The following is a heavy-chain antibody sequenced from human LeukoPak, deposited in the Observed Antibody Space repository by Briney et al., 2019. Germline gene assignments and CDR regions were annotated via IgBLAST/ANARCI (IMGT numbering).Heavy chain of an antibody. CDR2: ISYDGSNK. J-gene: IGHJ4*02. Sequence: GGSLRLSCAASGFTFSSYAMHWVRQAPGKGLEWVAVISYDGSNKYYADSVKGRFTISRDNSKNTLYLQMNSLRAEDTAVYYCAREGDRWTTLDYWGQGTLVTVSS. D-gene: IGHD5-24*01. CDR1: GFTFSSYA. V-gene: IGHV3-30-3*01. CDR3: AREGDRWTTLDY.